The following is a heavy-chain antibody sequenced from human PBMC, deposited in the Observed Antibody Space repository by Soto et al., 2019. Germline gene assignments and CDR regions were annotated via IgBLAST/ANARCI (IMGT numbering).Heavy chain of an antibody. CDR3: ARGISSGWYSNWFDP. CDR1: GFTFSSYW. J-gene: IGHJ5*02. CDR2: INSDGSST. D-gene: IGHD6-19*01. Sequence: LRLSCAASGFTFSSYWMHWVRQAPGKGPVWVSRINSDGSSTSYADSVKGRFTISRDNAKNTLYLQMNSLRAEDTAVYYCARGISSGWYSNWFDPWGQGTLVTVSS. V-gene: IGHV3-74*01.